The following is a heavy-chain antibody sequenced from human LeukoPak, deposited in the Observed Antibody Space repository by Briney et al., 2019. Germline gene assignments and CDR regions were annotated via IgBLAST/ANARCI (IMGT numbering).Heavy chain of an antibody. V-gene: IGHV3-74*01. CDR1: GFTFSSYW. CDR3: AREIRYYPDY. CDR2: MNSDESST. Sequence: PGGSLRLSCAASGFTFSSYWMHWVRQAPGRGRVWVSSMNSDESSTSYADSVKGRFTISRDNAKNTLYLQMNSLRAGDTAVYYCAREIRYYPDYWGQGTLVTVSS. J-gene: IGHJ4*02. D-gene: IGHD3-10*01.